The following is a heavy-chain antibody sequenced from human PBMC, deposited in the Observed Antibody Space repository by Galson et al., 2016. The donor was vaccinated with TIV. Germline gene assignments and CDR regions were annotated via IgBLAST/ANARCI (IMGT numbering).Heavy chain of an antibody. J-gene: IGHJ6*03. CDR2: INPVFGIP. Sequence: SVKVSCKASGGTFSSSGISWVRQAPGQGLEWMGGINPVFGIPNYAQKFQGRVTITADESTRTAYMELSSLRSEDTAVYYCASPVSQTPLMRLHYYYYMYVWGKGTTVTVSS. V-gene: IGHV1-69*13. CDR3: ASPVSQTPLMRLHYYYYMYV. D-gene: IGHD3-16*01. CDR1: GGTFSSSG.